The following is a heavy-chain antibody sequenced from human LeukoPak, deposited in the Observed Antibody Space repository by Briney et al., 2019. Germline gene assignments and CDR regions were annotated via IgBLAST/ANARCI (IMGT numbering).Heavy chain of an antibody. V-gene: IGHV3-15*01. CDR3: TTDGVGIEGATFDY. J-gene: IGHJ4*02. CDR2: IKSKTDGGTT. Sequence: GGSLRLSCAASGFTFNNGWMSWVRQAPGKGLEWVGRIKSKTDGGTTDYAAPVKGRFTISRDDSKNTLYLQMNSLKTEDTAVYYCTTDGVGIEGATFDYWGQGILVTVSS. D-gene: IGHD1-26*01. CDR1: GFTFNNGW.